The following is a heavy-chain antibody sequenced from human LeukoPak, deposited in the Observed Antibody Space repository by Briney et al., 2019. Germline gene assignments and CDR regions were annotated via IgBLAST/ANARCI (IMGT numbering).Heavy chain of an antibody. Sequence: SETLSLTCAVYGGSFSGYYWSWIRQPPGKGLEWIEEINHSGSTNYNPSLKSRVTISVDTSENQFSLKLSSVTAADTAVYYYARFAPVAVAGTKSSFDYWGQGTLVTVSS. V-gene: IGHV4-34*01. J-gene: IGHJ4*02. CDR3: ARFAPVAVAGTKSSFDY. D-gene: IGHD6-19*01. CDR1: GGSFSGYY. CDR2: INHSGST.